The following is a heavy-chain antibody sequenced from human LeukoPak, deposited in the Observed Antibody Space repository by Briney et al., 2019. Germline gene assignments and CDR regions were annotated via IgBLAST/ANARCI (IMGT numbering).Heavy chain of an antibody. Sequence: GGSLRLSCAASGFTFTNAWMNWVRQAPGKGLEWVGRIKSKTDGGTTDYAAPVKGRFTISRDDSKNTVYLQMNSLETEDTGVYYCTSRKYYDSSGYDYWGQGTLVTVSS. CDR3: TSRKYYDSSGYDY. D-gene: IGHD3-22*01. CDR1: GFTFTNAW. V-gene: IGHV3-15*01. CDR2: IKSKTDGGTT. J-gene: IGHJ4*02.